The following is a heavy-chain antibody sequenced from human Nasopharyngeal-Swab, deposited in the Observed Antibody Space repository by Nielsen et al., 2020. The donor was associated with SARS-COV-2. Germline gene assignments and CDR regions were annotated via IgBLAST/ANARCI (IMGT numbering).Heavy chain of an antibody. V-gene: IGHV3-21*01. CDR3: ARASRSTSTRTFDY. D-gene: IGHD3-10*01. CDR2: ISSSSSYI. CDR1: GFTFSSYS. Sequence: GESLKISCAASGFTFSSYSMNWVRQAPGKGLEWVSSISSSSSYIYYADSVKGRFTISRDNAKNSLYLQMNSLRAEDTAVYYCARASRSTSTRTFDYWGQGTLVTVSS. J-gene: IGHJ4*02.